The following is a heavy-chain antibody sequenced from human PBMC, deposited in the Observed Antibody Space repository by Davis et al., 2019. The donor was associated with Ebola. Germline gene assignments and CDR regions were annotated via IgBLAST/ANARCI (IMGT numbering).Heavy chain of an antibody. Sequence: SVKVSCKASGGTFSSYAISWVRQAPGQGLEWMGGIIPIFGIANYAQKFQGRVTITADKSTSTAYMELSSLRSEDTAVYYCARDSWGFGIGETAGWGQGTLVTVSS. CDR1: GGTFSSYA. V-gene: IGHV1-69*10. J-gene: IGHJ4*02. D-gene: IGHD1-26*01. CDR3: ARDSWGFGIGETAG. CDR2: IIPIFGIA.